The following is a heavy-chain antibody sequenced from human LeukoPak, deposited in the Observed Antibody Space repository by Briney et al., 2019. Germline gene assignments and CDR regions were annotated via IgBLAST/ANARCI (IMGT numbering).Heavy chain of an antibody. J-gene: IGHJ6*02. D-gene: IGHD4-17*01. V-gene: IGHV3-23*01. CDR3: ARGGRTTWHGMDV. CDR2: ISGSGGST. CDR1: GFTFSSYA. Sequence: GRSLRLSCAASGFTFSSYAMHWVRQAPGKGLEWVSAISGSGGSTYYADSVKGRFTIPRDNSKNTLYLQMNSLRAEDTAVYYCARGGRTTWHGMDVWGQGTTVTVSS.